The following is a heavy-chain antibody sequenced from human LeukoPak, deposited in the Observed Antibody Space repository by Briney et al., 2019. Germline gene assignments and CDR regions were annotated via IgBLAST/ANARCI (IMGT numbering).Heavy chain of an antibody. Sequence: PGRSLRLSCAASGFTFDDYAMHWVRQAPGKGLEWVSGISWNSGSIGYADSVKGRFTISRDNAKNSLYLQMNSLRAEDTAVYYCARDTYYDFWSGYFELDYWGQGTLVTVSS. CDR1: GFTFDDYA. CDR2: ISWNSGSI. D-gene: IGHD3-3*01. V-gene: IGHV3-9*01. J-gene: IGHJ4*02. CDR3: ARDTYYDFWSGYFELDY.